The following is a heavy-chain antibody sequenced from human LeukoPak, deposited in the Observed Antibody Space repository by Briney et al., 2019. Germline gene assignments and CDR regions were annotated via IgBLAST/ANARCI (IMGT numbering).Heavy chain of an antibody. V-gene: IGHV1-8*03. Sequence: ASVKVSCKASGYTFTGYYMHWVRQAHGQGLEWMGSINPNSGNTGYAQKFQGRVTITRNTSISTAYMELSSLRSEDTAVYYCARSEIYGDYGGLDFWGQGTLVTVSS. CDR3: ARSEIYGDYGGLDF. CDR2: INPNSGNT. J-gene: IGHJ4*02. D-gene: IGHD4-17*01. CDR1: GYTFTGYY.